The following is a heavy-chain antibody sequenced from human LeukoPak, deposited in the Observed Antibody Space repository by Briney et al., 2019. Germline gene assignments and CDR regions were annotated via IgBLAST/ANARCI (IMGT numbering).Heavy chain of an antibody. CDR2: IYYSGST. CDR1: GGSISSSSYY. CDR3: IGYDSSGYYYSWFDS. Sequence: SETLSLTCTVSGGSISSSSYYWGWIRQPPGKGLEWIGSIYYSGSTYYNPSLKSRVTISVDTSKNQFSLKLSSVTAADTAVYYCIGYDSSGYYYSWFDSWGQGTLVTVSS. J-gene: IGHJ5*01. V-gene: IGHV4-39*01. D-gene: IGHD3-22*01.